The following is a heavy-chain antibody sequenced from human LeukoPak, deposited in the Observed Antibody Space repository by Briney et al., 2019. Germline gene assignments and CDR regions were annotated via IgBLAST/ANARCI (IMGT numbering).Heavy chain of an antibody. CDR3: ARDVSVSGMDV. D-gene: IGHD5/OR15-5a*01. V-gene: IGHV3-7*01. CDR2: IKRDGSEK. J-gene: IGHJ6*02. CDR1: GFTFTDYW. Sequence: GGSLRLSCAASGFTFTDYWMSWVRQAPGKELEWVANIKRDGSEKYYVDSVKGRFTISRDNPKKSVYLQMNSLRAEDTAIYYCARDVSVSGMDVWGQGTTVIVSS.